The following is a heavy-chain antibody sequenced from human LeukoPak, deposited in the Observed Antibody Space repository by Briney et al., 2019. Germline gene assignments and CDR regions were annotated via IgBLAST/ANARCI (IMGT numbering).Heavy chain of an antibody. CDR1: GGPFSGYY. Sequence: SETLSLTCAVYGGPFSGYYWSWIRQPPGKGLEWIGEINHSGSTNYNPSLKSRVTISVDTSKNQFSLKLSSVTAADTAVYYCAREDTGFDYWGQGTLVTVSS. D-gene: IGHD5-18*01. CDR2: INHSGST. V-gene: IGHV4-34*01. J-gene: IGHJ4*02. CDR3: AREDTGFDY.